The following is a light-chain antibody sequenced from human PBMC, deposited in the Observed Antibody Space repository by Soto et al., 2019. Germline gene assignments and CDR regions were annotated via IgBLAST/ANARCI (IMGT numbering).Light chain of an antibody. Sequence: QSVLTQPRSVSGSPGQSLTISCTGTSSDVGGYNYVSWYQQYPGKVPKLMIYDVTKRPSGVPDRLTGSKSGNTASLTISGLQAEDEADYYCCSHAGSYNYVFGTGTKLTV. CDR3: CSHAGSYNYV. J-gene: IGLJ1*01. V-gene: IGLV2-11*01. CDR1: SSDVGGYNY. CDR2: DVT.